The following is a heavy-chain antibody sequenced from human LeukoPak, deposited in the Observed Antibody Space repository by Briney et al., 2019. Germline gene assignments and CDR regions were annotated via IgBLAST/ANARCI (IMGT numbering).Heavy chain of an antibody. V-gene: IGHV3-53*01. CDR3: ARGGVNYWNPRY. D-gene: IGHD1-1*01. J-gene: IGHJ4*02. Sequence: GGSLRLSCVASGFTVSGFYMSWGRQAPGKGLEWVSLLYTDDTTFYADSVEGRFTISRDDSTNTIYLQMNSLRVEDTALYYCARGGVNYWNPRYWGQGTLVTVSS. CDR1: GFTVSGFY. CDR2: LYTDDTT.